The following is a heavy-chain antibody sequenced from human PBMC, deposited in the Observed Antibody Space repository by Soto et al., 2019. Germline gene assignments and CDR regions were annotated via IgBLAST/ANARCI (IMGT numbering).Heavy chain of an antibody. Sequence: QVQLVESGGGLVKPGGSLRLSCAASGFTFSDYYMSWIRQAPGKGLEWVSYISSSGSTIYYADPVKGRFTISRDNAKNSLYLQMNSLRAEDTAVYYCNFNDHPYYYYGMDVWGQGTTVTVSS. CDR1: GFTFSDYY. V-gene: IGHV3-11*01. CDR2: ISSSGSTI. CDR3: NFNDHPYYYYGMDV. D-gene: IGHD1-1*01. J-gene: IGHJ6*02.